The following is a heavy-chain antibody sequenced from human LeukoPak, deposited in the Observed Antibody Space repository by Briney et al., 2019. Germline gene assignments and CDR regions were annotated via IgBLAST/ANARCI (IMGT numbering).Heavy chain of an antibody. D-gene: IGHD2-21*02. V-gene: IGHV4-39*01. J-gene: IGHJ6*02. CDR2: IYYSGST. CDR3: ARRAYCGGDCYSHYYYYGMDV. Sequence: PSETLSLTCTVSGGSISSYYWGWIRQPPGKGLEWIGSIYYSGSTYYNPSLKSRVTISVDTSKNQFSLKLSSVTAADTAVYYCARRAYCGGDCYSHYYYYGMDVWGQGTTVTVSS. CDR1: GGSISSYY.